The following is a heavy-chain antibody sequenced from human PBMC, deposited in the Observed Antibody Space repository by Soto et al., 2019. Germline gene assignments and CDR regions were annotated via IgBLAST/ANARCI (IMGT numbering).Heavy chain of an antibody. D-gene: IGHD3-3*01. Sequence: TSETLSLTCAVSSGSISSSNWWSWVRQPPGKGLEWIGEIYHSGSTNYNPSLKSRVTISVDKSKNQFSLKLSSVTAADTAVYYCARDYSVDDFIDAWGQGTLVTVSS. CDR1: SGSISSSNW. J-gene: IGHJ5*02. CDR3: ARDYSVDDFIDA. V-gene: IGHV4-4*02. CDR2: IYHSGST.